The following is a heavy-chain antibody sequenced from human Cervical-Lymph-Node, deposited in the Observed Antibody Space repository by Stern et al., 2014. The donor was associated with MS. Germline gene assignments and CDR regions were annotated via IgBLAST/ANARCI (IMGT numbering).Heavy chain of an antibody. CDR3: VRADGSTDDY. D-gene: IGHD3-10*01. CDR1: GFSFRNYY. V-gene: IGHV3-11*01. CDR2: ISSRGDHI. Sequence: VQLVESGGGLVTPGGSLRLSCVASGFSFRNYYMSWIRQAPGKGLEWVSYISSRGDHIDYADSVKGRFTISRDNAKNSLYLQMNSLRADDTAIYYCVRADGSTDDYWGQGTLVTVSS. J-gene: IGHJ4*02.